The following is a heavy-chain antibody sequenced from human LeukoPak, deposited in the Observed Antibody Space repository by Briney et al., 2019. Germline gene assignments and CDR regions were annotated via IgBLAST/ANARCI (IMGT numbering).Heavy chain of an antibody. Sequence: SETLSLTCAVYGGSLSSYYWSWIRQPPGKGLEWIGEINHSGSTNYNPSLKSRVTISVDMSKNQFSLELSSVTAADTAVYYCARGPASGSNFAWFDPWGQGTLVTVSS. J-gene: IGHJ5*02. CDR1: GGSLSSYY. V-gene: IGHV4-34*01. CDR3: ARGPASGSNFAWFDP. CDR2: INHSGST. D-gene: IGHD3-10*01.